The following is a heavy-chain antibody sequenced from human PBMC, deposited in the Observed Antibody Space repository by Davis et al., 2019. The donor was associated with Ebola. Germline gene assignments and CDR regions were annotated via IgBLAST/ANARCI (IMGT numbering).Heavy chain of an antibody. CDR2: IIPIFGTA. Sequence: SVKVSCKASGGTFSSYAISWVRQAPGQGLEWMGGIIPIFGTANYAQKFQGRVTITADESTSTAYMELSSLRSEDTAVYYCARGPPLDYYDSSGPAYFQHWGQGTLVTVSS. CDR3: ARGPPLDYYDSSGPAYFQH. V-gene: IGHV1-69*13. J-gene: IGHJ1*01. D-gene: IGHD3-22*01. CDR1: GGTFSSYA.